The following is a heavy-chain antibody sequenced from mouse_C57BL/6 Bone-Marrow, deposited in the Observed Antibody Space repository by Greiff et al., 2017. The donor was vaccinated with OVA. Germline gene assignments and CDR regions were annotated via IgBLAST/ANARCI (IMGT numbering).Heavy chain of an antibody. D-gene: IGHD1-1*01. V-gene: IGHV1-5*01. CDR3: TRRGYGSSYWYFDV. CDR1: GYTFTSYW. J-gene: IGHJ1*03. Sequence: VHVKQSGTVLARPGASVKMSCKTSGYTFTSYWMHWVKQRPGQGLEWIGAIYPGNSDTSYNQKFKGKAKLTAVTSASTAYMELSSLTNEDSAVYYCTRRGYGSSYWYFDVWGTGTTVTVSS. CDR2: IYPGNSDT.